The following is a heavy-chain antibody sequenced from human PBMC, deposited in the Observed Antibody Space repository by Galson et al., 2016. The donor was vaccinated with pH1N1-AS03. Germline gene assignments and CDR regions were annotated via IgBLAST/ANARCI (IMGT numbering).Heavy chain of an antibody. Sequence: SLRLSCAASGFTFSMSYIHWVRQAPGKGLEWVSRISNDGRNVRYADFVKGRFALSRDNAKNTVFLQTNSLRADDTAVYFCASRNPNPNLAIGYQHDYGTDVWGQGTTVTVSS. CDR2: ISNDGRNV. V-gene: IGHV3-74*01. CDR3: ASRNPNPNLAIGYQHDYGTDV. D-gene: IGHD2-2*01. J-gene: IGHJ6*02. CDR1: GFTFSMSY.